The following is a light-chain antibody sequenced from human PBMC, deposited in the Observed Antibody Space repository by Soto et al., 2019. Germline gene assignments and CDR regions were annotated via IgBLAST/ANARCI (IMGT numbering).Light chain of an antibody. CDR3: QQYRRLGL. CDR2: KAS. V-gene: IGKV1-5*03. CDR1: QSISNW. J-gene: IGKJ1*01. Sequence: DIQMTQSPSTLSASVGDRVTITCRASQSISNWLAWYQQKPGEIPKLLISKASTLETGVPSRFSGSGSETQFTLTISSLQPDDFATYYCQQYRRLGLFGQGTKVDIK.